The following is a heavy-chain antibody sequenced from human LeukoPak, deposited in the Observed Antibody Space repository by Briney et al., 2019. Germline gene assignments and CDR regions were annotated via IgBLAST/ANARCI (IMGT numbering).Heavy chain of an antibody. J-gene: IGHJ6*02. CDR1: GFTVSRNY. V-gene: IGHV3-53*01. CDR3: ARPSPHYYYGMDV. Sequence: GGSLRLSCAASGFTVSRNYMNWVRQAPGKGLEWVSVIYSGGITYYADSVKGRFTISRDNSKNTLYLQMNSLRAEDTAVYYCARPSPHYYYGMDVWGQGTTVTVSS. CDR2: IYSGGIT.